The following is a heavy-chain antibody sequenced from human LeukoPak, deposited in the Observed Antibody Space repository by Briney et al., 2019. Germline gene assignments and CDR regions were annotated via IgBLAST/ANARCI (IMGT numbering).Heavy chain of an antibody. V-gene: IGHV3-66*01. CDR1: GFTFSSYA. CDR2: IYSGGST. D-gene: IGHD5-12*01. CDR3: ARSDIVAREDWFDP. J-gene: IGHJ5*02. Sequence: PGGSLRLSCAASGFTFSSYAMHWVRQAPGKGLEWVSVIYSGGSTYYADSVKGRFTISRDNSKNTLYLQMNSLRAEDTAVYYCARSDIVAREDWFDPWGQGTLVTVSS.